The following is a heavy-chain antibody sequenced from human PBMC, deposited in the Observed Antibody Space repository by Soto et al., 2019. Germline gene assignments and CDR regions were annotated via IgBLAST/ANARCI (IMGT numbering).Heavy chain of an antibody. V-gene: IGHV3-33*01. Sequence: GGSLRLSCAASGFTFSSYGMHWVRQAPGKGLEWVAVIWYDGSNKYYADSVKGRFTISRDNSKNTLYLQMNSLRAEDTAVYYCAREVGSRITMIVGGFDYWGQGTLVTVSS. J-gene: IGHJ4*02. CDR1: GFTFSSYG. D-gene: IGHD3-22*01. CDR2: IWYDGSNK. CDR3: AREVGSRITMIVGGFDY.